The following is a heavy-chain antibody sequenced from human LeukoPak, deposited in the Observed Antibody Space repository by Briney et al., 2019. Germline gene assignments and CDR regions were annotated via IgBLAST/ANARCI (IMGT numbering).Heavy chain of an antibody. CDR2: MNPNSGNT. J-gene: IGHJ4*02. D-gene: IGHD5-18*01. Sequence: GASVKVSCKASGYTFTSYDINWVRQATGQGLEWMGWMNPNSGNTGYAQKFQGRVTMTRNTSIGTAYMELSSLRSEDTAVYYCARVDTAMVSVDYWGQGTLVTVSS. CDR3: ARVDTAMVSVDY. V-gene: IGHV1-8*01. CDR1: GYTFTSYD.